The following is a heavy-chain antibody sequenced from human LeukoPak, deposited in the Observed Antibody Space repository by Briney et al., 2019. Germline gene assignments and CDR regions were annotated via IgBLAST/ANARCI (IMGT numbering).Heavy chain of an antibody. CDR3: ATSLRGYCSSTSCYFDSNSVSYYYGMDV. D-gene: IGHD2-2*01. Sequence: ASVKVSCKVSGYTLTELSMHWVRQAPGKGLEWMGGFDPEDGETIYAQKFQGRVTMTEDTSTDTAYMELSSLRSEVTAVYYCATSLRGYCSSTSCYFDSNSVSYYYGMDVWGQGTTVTVSS. CDR1: GYTLTELS. J-gene: IGHJ6*02. V-gene: IGHV1-24*01. CDR2: FDPEDGET.